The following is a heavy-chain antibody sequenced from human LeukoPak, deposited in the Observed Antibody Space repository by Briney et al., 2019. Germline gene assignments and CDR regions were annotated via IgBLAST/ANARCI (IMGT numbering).Heavy chain of an antibody. V-gene: IGHV3-21*01. CDR3: ARTYYYDSSGYYYVFPPGYYYYGMDV. Sequence: PGGSLRLSCAASGFIFSSYSINWVRQAPGKGLEWVSSISSSSSYIYYAGSVKGRFTISRDNAKNSLYLQMNSLRAEDTAVYYCARTYYYDSSGYYYVFPPGYYYYGMDVWGQGTTVTVPS. J-gene: IGHJ6*02. CDR1: GFIFSSYS. CDR2: ISSSSSYI. D-gene: IGHD3-22*01.